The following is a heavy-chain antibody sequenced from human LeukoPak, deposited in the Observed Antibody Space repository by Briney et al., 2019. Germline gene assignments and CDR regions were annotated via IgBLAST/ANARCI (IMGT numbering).Heavy chain of an antibody. CDR1: GFTVSSNY. CDR3: LKGGWATIGPPKD. V-gene: IGHV3-64D*08. D-gene: IGHD5-24*01. J-gene: IGHJ4*02. CDR2: INDDGGLT. Sequence: GGSLRLSCAASGFTVSSNYMSWVRQAPGKGLEYVSTINDDGGLTYYADSVKGRFTISRDNSKNTVYLHMNNLRPDDSAVYHCLKGGWATIGPPKDWGQGTLVSVSS.